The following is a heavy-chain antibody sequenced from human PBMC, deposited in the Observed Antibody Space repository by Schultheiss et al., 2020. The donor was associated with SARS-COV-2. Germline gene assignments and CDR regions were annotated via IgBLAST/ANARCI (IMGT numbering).Heavy chain of an antibody. CDR1: GGSISSGGYY. CDR3: ARDRDSSAWYWSGLDV. Sequence: GSLRLSCTVSGGSISSGGYYWSWIRQHPGKGLEWIGYIYYSGSTNYNPSLKSRVTISLDTSNSQFSLHLKSVTAADTAMYYCARDRDSSAWYWSGLDVWGQGTTVTVSS. CDR2: IYYSGST. D-gene: IGHD6-19*01. V-gene: IGHV4-61*08. J-gene: IGHJ6*02.